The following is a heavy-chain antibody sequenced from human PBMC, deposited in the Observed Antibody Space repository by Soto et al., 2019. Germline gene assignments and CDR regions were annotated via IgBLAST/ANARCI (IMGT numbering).Heavy chain of an antibody. J-gene: IGHJ2*01. D-gene: IGHD2-8*01. CDR3: ARRESNAWYFDV. CDR2: IYPGDSDT. V-gene: IGHV5-51*01. CDR1: GFSVTSYW. Sequence: GESLKISCEGSGFSVTSYWIAWVRQMPGKGLEWMGIIYPGDSDTRYSPSFQGQVTISADKSTSTAYLQWSSLKASDTAMYYCARRESNAWYFDVWGRGTLVTVSS.